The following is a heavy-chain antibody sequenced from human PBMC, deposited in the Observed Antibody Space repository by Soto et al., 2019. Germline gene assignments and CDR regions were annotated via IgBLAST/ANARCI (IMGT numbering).Heavy chain of an antibody. CDR1: GGTFSSYA. V-gene: IGHV1-69*04. J-gene: IGHJ6*02. CDR2: IIPILGIA. D-gene: IGHD1-1*01. Sequence: GASVKVSCKASGGTFSSYAISCVRQAPGQGLEWMGRIIPILGIANYAQKFQGRVTITADKSTSTAYMELSSLRSEDTAVYYCAAVQLGHVNRYYYGMDVWGQGTTVTVSS. CDR3: AAVQLGHVNRYYYGMDV.